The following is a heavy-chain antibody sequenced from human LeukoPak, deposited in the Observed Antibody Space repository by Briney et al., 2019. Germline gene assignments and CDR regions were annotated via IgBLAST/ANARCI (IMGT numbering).Heavy chain of an antibody. CDR1: GGSIGTYY. CDR3: ARASIVGATYYFDY. J-gene: IGHJ4*02. D-gene: IGHD1-26*01. CDR2: IHYSGST. V-gene: IGHV4-59*01. Sequence: PSETLSLTCTVSGGSIGTYYWSWIRQPPGKGLEWIGYIHYSGSTNYSPSLKSRVTISVDTSKDQFSLKLISVTAADTAVYYCARASIVGATYYFDYWGQGTLVTVSS.